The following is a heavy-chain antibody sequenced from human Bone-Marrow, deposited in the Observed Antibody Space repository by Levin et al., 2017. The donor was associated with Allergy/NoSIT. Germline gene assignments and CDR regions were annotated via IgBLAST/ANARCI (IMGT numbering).Heavy chain of an antibody. CDR1: GFTFSSYA. CDR3: AKDGGVTPGDMDY. D-gene: IGHD2-21*02. CDR2: ISGGGRST. J-gene: IGHJ4*02. V-gene: IGHV3-23*01. Sequence: GGSLRLSCAASGFTFSSYAMSWVRQAPGKGLEWVSAISGGGRSTYYADSVKGRFTIFRDNSKNTLYMQMNSLRGEDTAVYFCAKDGGVTPGDMDYWGQGTLVTVSS.